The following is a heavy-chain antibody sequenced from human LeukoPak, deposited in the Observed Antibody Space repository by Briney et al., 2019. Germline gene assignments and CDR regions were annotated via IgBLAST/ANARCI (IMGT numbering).Heavy chain of an antibody. CDR2: ISGSGGST. Sequence: GGSLRLSCAASGFTVSSNYMSWVRQAPGKGLEWVSAISGSGGSTYYADSVKGRFTISRDNSKNTLYLQMNSLRAEDTAVYYCANKLPPYYYDSSGYYYGDLEFDYWGQGTLVTVSS. D-gene: IGHD3-22*01. J-gene: IGHJ4*02. CDR3: ANKLPPYYYDSSGYYYGDLEFDY. V-gene: IGHV3-23*01. CDR1: GFTVSSNY.